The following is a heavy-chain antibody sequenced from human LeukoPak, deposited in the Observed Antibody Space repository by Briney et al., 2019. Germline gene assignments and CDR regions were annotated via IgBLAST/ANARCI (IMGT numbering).Heavy chain of an antibody. J-gene: IGHJ5*02. CDR1: GFTFDKYA. Sequence: PGRSLRLSCAASGFTFDKYAMHWVRQVPGRGLEWVSGISWDSGTIEYADSVKGRFTVSRDNAKNSLYLQMNSLRAEDTAFYYCAKSWRGGYLNLIWLDPWGQGTLVTVSS. CDR2: ISWDSGTI. D-gene: IGHD5-12*01. V-gene: IGHV3-9*01. CDR3: AKSWRGGYLNLIWLDP.